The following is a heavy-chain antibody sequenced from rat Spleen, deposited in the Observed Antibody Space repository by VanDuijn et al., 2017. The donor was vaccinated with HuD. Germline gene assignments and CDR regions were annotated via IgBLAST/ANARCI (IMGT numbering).Heavy chain of an antibody. D-gene: IGHD1-9*01. CDR1: GFTFSEYW. CDR3: ARRHYGYTDYFDY. V-gene: IGHV5-31*01. Sequence: EVQLVESGGGLVRPGRSLKLSCAASGFTFSEYWMTWIRQAPGKGLEWVASITNIGGTIYYADSVKGRFTMSRDNAKSTLSLQMDSLRSEDTATYYCARRHYGYTDYFDYWGQGVMVTVSS. CDR2: ITNIGGTI. J-gene: IGHJ2*01.